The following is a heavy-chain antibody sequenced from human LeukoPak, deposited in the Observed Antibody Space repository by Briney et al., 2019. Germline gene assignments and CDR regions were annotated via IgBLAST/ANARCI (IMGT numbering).Heavy chain of an antibody. J-gene: IGHJ4*02. Sequence: SETLSLTCTVSGGSISSYYWSWIRQPPGKGLEWIGYIYYSGSTNYNPSLKSRVTISVDTSKNQFSLKLSSVTAADTAVYYCARAGYYYDSSGYYEGAYYFDYWGQGTLVTVS. D-gene: IGHD3-22*01. CDR3: ARAGYYYDSSGYYEGAYYFDY. CDR1: GGSISSYY. V-gene: IGHV4-59*01. CDR2: IYYSGST.